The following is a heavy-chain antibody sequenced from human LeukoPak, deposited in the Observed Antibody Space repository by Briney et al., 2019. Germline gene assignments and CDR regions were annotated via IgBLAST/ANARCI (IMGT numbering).Heavy chain of an antibody. CDR1: GGSISSYY. D-gene: IGHD6-13*01. CDR2: IYYSGST. V-gene: IGHV4-59*08. CDR3: ARHSLSSSWYPIFDY. J-gene: IGHJ4*02. Sequence: PSETLSLTCTVSGGSISSYYWSWIRQPPGKGLEWIGYIYYSGSTNYNPSFKSRVTISVDTSKNQFSLKLSSVTAADTAVYYCARHSLSSSWYPIFDYWGQGTLVTVSS.